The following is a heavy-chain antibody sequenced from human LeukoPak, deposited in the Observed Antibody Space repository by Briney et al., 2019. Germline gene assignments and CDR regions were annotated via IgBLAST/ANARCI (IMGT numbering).Heavy chain of an antibody. D-gene: IGHD4-23*01. CDR2: IHNSRGT. Sequence: PSETLSLTCTVSGGSITSDIFYWNWIRQHPGKGLEWIVSIHNSRGTSYNPSLESRLTISLDTPENQFFRKMSYVTAADTAMYYCGKVGGNSNSWGQGTLVTVSS. V-gene: IGHV4-31*03. J-gene: IGHJ4*02. CDR1: GGSITSDIFY. CDR3: GKVGGNSNS.